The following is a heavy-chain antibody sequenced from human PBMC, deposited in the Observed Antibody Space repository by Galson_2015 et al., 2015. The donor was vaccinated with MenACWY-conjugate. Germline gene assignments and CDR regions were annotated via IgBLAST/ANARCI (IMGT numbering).Heavy chain of an antibody. Sequence: SVRLSCEGSGDSFSDYAINWVRQAPGQGLEWVAVVYSDGNIAVYADSVKGRFTVSRDNSKNTVYLQMNSLLADDTALYYCARAFIGGMPDYFDYWGQGTLVSVSS. CDR3: ARAFIGGMPDYFDY. V-gene: IGHV3-30*14. CDR2: VYSDGNIA. CDR1: GDSFSDYA. D-gene: IGHD1-14*01. J-gene: IGHJ4*02.